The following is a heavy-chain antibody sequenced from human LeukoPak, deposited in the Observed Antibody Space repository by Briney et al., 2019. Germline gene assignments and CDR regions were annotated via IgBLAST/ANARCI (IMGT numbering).Heavy chain of an antibody. CDR1: GFTVSDNY. V-gene: IGHV3-33*08. Sequence: PGGSLRLSCAASGFTVSDNYMTWVRQAPGQGLEWVAVIWYDGSKKYYADSVKGRFTISRDTSKNTLYLQMTSLRVEDTAVYYCARDVDCSSSSCYELDYWGQGTLVTVSS. CDR3: ARDVDCSSSSCYELDY. J-gene: IGHJ4*02. CDR2: IWYDGSKK. D-gene: IGHD2-2*01.